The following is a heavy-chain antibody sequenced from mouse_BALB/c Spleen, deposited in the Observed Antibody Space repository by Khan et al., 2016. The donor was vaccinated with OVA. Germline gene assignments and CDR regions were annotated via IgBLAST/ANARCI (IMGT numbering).Heavy chain of an antibody. V-gene: IGHV5-6-3*01. Sequence: EVTLEESGGGLVQPGGSLKLSCAASGFTFSSYGMSWVRQTPDKRLELVATINSNGGSTYYPDSVKGRFTISRDNAKNTLYLQMSSLKSEDTAMYYCARMARTINWGQGTTLTVSS. CDR2: INSNGGST. CDR3: ARMARTIN. J-gene: IGHJ2*01. CDR1: GFTFSSYG.